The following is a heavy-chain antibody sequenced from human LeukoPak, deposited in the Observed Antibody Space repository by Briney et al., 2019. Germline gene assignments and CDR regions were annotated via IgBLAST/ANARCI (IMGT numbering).Heavy chain of an antibody. D-gene: IGHD5-18*01. CDR3: ARGRYSFGY. V-gene: IGHV4-34*01. J-gene: IGHJ4*02. CDR1: GGSFSGYY. CDR2: INHSGST. Sequence: SETLSLTCAVHGGSFSGYYWSWIRQPPGKGLEWIGEINHSGSTNYNPSLKSRVTISVDTSKNQFSLNLSSVTAADTAVYFCARGRYSFGYWGQGTLVTVSS.